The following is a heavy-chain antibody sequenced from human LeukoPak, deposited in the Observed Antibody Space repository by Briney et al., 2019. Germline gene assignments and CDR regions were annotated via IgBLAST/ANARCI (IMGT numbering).Heavy chain of an antibody. J-gene: IGHJ3*02. Sequence: SETLSLTCTVSGYSISSGNYWGWIRQPPGKGLEWIGSIYDNGGTYYNPSLKSRVTISVDTSKNQFSLKLSSVTAADTAVYYCARRAYYDFWSGYYGMDRHAFDIWGQGTMVTVSS. D-gene: IGHD3-3*01. CDR3: ARRAYYDFWSGYYGMDRHAFDI. CDR1: GYSISSGNY. CDR2: IYDNGGT. V-gene: IGHV4-38-2*02.